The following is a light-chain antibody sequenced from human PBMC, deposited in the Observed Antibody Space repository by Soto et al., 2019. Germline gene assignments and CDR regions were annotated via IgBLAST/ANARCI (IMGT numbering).Light chain of an antibody. V-gene: IGKV1-5*03. Sequence: DIQMTQSPSTLSAFVGEGVTITCRASRYIGTCFAWYQQKPGKAPNLLIYNASNLESGVPSRFSGRGSGTEFTLTLSSLQPDHFATYYCQQYSTHASSLTFGQGTRLEIK. CDR2: NAS. CDR1: RYIGTC. J-gene: IGKJ5*01. CDR3: QQYSTHASSLT.